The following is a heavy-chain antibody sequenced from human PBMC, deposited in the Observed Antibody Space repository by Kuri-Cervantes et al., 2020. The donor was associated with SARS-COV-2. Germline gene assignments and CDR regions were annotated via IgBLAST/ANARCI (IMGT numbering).Heavy chain of an antibody. D-gene: IGHD6-13*01. CDR1: GFTVSSNY. J-gene: IGHJ4*02. CDR2: ISYDGSNK. Sequence: GGSLRLSCAASGFTVSSNYMSWVRQAPGKGLEWVAVISYDGSNKYYADSVKGRFTISRDNSKNTLYLQMNSLRAEDTAVYYCAKEGEIAAAGTSFDYWGQGTLVTVSS. CDR3: AKEGEIAAAGTSFDY. V-gene: IGHV3-30*18.